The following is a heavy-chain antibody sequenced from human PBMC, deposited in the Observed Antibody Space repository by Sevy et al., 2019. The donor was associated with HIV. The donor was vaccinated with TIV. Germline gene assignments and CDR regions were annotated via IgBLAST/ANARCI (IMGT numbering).Heavy chain of an antibody. V-gene: IGHV4-4*07. J-gene: IGHJ5*02. D-gene: IGHD2-21*02. Sequence: SETLSLTCTVSGGSITSYYWSWIRQPAGKGLEGIGRIFTSGSTNYNPSLKSRVTMSVDTSKNQFSLKLSSVTAADTAVYYCARDWGGVTAGYFDPWGQGTLVTVSS. CDR1: GGSITSYY. CDR3: ARDWGGVTAGYFDP. CDR2: IFTSGST.